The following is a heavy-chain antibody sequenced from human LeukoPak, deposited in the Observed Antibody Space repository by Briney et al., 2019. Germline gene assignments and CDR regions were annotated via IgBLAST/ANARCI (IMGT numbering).Heavy chain of an antibody. J-gene: IGHJ4*02. CDR3: ARGALGYCNCINCPQLDY. CDR2: IGSSGINI. V-gene: IGHV3-48*03. D-gene: IGHD2/OR15-2a*01. Sequence: GGSLRLSCAASGFIFNNARMSWVRQAPGKGLEWIAYIGSSGINIYYGGYVKGRFTISRDNAKNSLYLQMNSLRAEDTAVYYCARGALGYCNCINCPQLDYWGQGTLVTVSS. CDR1: GFIFNNAR.